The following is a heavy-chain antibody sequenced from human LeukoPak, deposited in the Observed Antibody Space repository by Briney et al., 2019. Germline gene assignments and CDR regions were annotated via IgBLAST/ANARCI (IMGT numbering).Heavy chain of an antibody. Sequence: GGSLRLSCTASGFTFSSYGMHWVRQAPGKGLEWVAVIWYDGTNKNYAESVKGRFTISRDNAMNTLYLQVNSLRAEDTAVYYCARARNNYDTSTFSALDYWGQGTLVTVSS. CDR3: ARARNNYDTSTFSALDY. CDR1: GFTFSSYG. CDR2: IWYDGTNK. V-gene: IGHV3-33*01. J-gene: IGHJ4*02. D-gene: IGHD3-22*01.